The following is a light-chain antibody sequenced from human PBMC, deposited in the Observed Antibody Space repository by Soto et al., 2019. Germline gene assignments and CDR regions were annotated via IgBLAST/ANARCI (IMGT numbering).Light chain of an antibody. J-gene: IGKJ3*01. CDR3: QQYGVSPQFT. V-gene: IGKV3-20*01. CDR1: TRASSID. Sequence: ESGLTQSPGTLSLSPGDRATLSCRARTRASSIDLAWDQQKPGQAPRLLIYGTSVRATGIPDRFRGSGSGTDFTLTIGRLEHEDFAVYDCQQYGVSPQFTVGPGTKVEI. CDR2: GTS.